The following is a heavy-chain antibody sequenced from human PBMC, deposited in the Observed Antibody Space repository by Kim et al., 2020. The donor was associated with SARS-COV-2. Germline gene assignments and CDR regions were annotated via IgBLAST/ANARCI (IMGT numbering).Heavy chain of an antibody. Sequence: GGSLRLSCAASGFTFDDYAMHWVRQAPGKGLEWVSGISWNSGSIGYADSVKGRFTISRDNAKNSLYLQMNSLRAEDTALYYCAKDLRRPCTGGVCYPEDYYGMDVWGQGTTVTVSS. V-gene: IGHV3-9*01. CDR1: GFTFDDYA. CDR2: ISWNSGSI. CDR3: AKDLRRPCTGGVCYPEDYYGMDV. D-gene: IGHD2-8*02. J-gene: IGHJ6*02.